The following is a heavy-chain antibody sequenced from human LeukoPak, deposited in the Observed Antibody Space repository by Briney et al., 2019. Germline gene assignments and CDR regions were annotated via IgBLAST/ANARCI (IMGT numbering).Heavy chain of an antibody. V-gene: IGHV4-59*01. CDR1: GGSISSYY. CDR2: IYYSGST. J-gene: IGHJ6*04. Sequence: SETLSLTCTVSGGSISSYYWSWIRQPPGKGLEWIGYIYYSGSTNYNPSLKSRVTISVDTSKNQFSLKLSSVTAADTAVYYCARGSKTNVCYYRMEVWGKGTTVTVSS. D-gene: IGHD2-8*01. CDR3: ARGSKTNVCYYRMEV.